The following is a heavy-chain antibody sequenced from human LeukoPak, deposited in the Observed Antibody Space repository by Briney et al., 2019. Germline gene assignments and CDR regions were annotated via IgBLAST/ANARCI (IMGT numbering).Heavy chain of an antibody. D-gene: IGHD3-9*01. CDR3: ARGSGLDYDILTGYYTLDY. CDR1: GYTFSTYP. Sequence: ASVKVSCKASGYTFSTYPMNWVRQAPGQGLEWMGWINTNTGSPTYAQGLTGRFVFSLDTSVSTAFLQINSLKAEDTAVYYCARGSGLDYDILTGYYTLDYWGQGTLVTVSS. V-gene: IGHV7-4-1*02. CDR2: INTNTGSP. J-gene: IGHJ4*02.